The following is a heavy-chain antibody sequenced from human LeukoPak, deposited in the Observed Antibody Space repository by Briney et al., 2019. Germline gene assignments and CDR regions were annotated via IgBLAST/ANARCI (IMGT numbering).Heavy chain of an antibody. D-gene: IGHD3-3*01. V-gene: IGHV4-61*02. CDR3: AREGYDFWSGLDV. CDR2: IYTSGST. J-gene: IGHJ6*04. CDR1: GGSISSGSYY. Sequence: SETLSLTCTVSGGSISSGSYYWSWIRQPAGKGLEWIGRIYTSGSTNYNPSLKSRVTISVDTSKNQFSLKLSSVTAADTAVYYCAREGYDFWSGLDVWGKGTTVTVSS.